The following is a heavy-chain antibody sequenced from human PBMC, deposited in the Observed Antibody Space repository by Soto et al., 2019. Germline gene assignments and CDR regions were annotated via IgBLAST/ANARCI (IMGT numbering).Heavy chain of an antibody. CDR3: ARAAHPTTSDFWSGYYSPRPWFDP. CDR2: ISGSGGST. Sequence: GGSLRLSCAASGFTFSSYAMSWVRQAPGKGLEWVSAISGSGGSTYYADSVKGRFTISRDNSKNTLYLQMNSLRAEDTAVYYCARAAHPTTSDFWSGYYSPRPWFDPWGQGTLVTVSS. CDR1: GFTFSSYA. D-gene: IGHD3-3*01. J-gene: IGHJ5*02. V-gene: IGHV3-23*01.